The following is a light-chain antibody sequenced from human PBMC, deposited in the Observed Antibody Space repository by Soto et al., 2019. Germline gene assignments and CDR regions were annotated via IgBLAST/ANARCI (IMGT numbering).Light chain of an antibody. V-gene: IGLV1-44*01. J-gene: IGLJ3*02. CDR1: NSNIGSSP. CDR3: AAWDDSLNGPV. CDR2: SNN. Sequence: QSVLTQPPSASGTPGQRVTISCSGSNSNIGSSPVNWYQHLPGTAPKLLIYSNNRRPSGVPDRFSGSKSGTSASLAISGLQSEDEADYHCAAWDDSLNGPVFGGGTQLTVL.